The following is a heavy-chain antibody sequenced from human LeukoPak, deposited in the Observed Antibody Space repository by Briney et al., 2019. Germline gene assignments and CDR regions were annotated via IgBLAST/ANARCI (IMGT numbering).Heavy chain of an antibody. D-gene: IGHD3-10*01. J-gene: IGHJ4*02. CDR2: IYYSGST. CDR3: ARTGGANPTWFTYYFDY. V-gene: IGHV4-39*01. Sequence: SETLSLTCTVSGDSISSSSYYWGWIRQPPGKGLECIGSIYYSGSTYYNPSPKSRVTISADTSKNQFSLKLSSVTAADPAVYYCARTGGANPTWFTYYFDYWGQGTLVTVSS. CDR1: GDSISSSSYY.